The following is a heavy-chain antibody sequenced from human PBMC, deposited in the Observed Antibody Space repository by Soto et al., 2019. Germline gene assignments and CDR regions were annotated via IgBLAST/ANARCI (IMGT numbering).Heavy chain of an antibody. Sequence: GESLKISCKGSGYSFTSYWIGWVRQMPGKGLELMGIIYPGDSDTRYSPSFQGQVTISADKSISTAYLQWSSLKAPDSAMYYCAKPTDYIAAWPRQRLFDYPGHVRLVTFSS. CDR1: GYSFTSYW. D-gene: IGHD6-25*01. CDR3: AKPTDYIAAWPRQRLFDY. CDR2: IYPGDSDT. J-gene: IGHJ4*01. V-gene: IGHV5-51*01.